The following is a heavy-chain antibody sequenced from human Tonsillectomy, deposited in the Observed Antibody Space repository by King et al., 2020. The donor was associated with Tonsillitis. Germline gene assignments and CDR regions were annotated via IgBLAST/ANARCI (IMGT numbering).Heavy chain of an antibody. CDR2: ISSRGCSK. CDR1: GFMFSDHY. J-gene: IGHJ4*02. D-gene: IGHD3-22*01. CDR3: ARVPSGSIIDY. V-gene: IGHV3-11*01. Sequence: QLVQSGGGLVKPGGSLRLSCAASGFMFSDHYMSWIRQAPGKGLEWVSYISSRGCSKYYADSVKGLFTISRDNAKRSRYLQMNSLRTEDTAVDYCARVPSGSIIDYWGRGTLVTVSS.